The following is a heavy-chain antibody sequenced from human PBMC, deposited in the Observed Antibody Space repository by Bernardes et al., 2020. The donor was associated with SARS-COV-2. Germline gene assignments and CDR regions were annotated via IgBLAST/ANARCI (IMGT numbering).Heavy chain of an antibody. Sequence: SETLSLTCTVSAGSISSSSYYWGWIRQPPGKGLEWIGNIYYSGSAYYNPSLKSRVTISVDTSKNQFSLKLSSVTAADTAVYYCAGGRCYYGSREYGMDVWGQGTTVTVSS. D-gene: IGHD3-10*01. V-gene: IGHV4-39*01. CDR2: IYYSGSA. CDR1: AGSISSSSYY. CDR3: AGGRCYYGSREYGMDV. J-gene: IGHJ6*02.